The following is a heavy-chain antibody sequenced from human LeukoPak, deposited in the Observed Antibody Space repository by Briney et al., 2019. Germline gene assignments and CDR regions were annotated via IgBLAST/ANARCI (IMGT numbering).Heavy chain of an antibody. D-gene: IGHD6-13*01. J-gene: IGHJ3*02. CDR3: AKDQGHSSSWYDSDAFDI. CDR2: ISYDGSNK. V-gene: IGHV3-30*18. Sequence: PGGSLRLSCAASGFTFSSYWMSWVRQAPGKGLEWVAVISYDGSNKYYPDSVKGRFTISRDNSKNTLYLQMNSLRAEDTAVYYCAKDQGHSSSWYDSDAFDIWGQGTMVTVSS. CDR1: GFTFSSYW.